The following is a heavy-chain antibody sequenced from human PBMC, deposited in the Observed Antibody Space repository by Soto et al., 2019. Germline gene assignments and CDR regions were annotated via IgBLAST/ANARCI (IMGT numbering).Heavy chain of an antibody. J-gene: IGHJ6*02. CDR2: IYYSGST. CDR3: ARQGSSYPTYYYGMDV. CDR1: GGSISSSSYY. V-gene: IGHV4-39*01. D-gene: IGHD6-13*01. Sequence: SSETLSLTCTVSGGSISSSSYYWGWIRQPPGKGLEWIGSIYYSGSTYCNPSLKSRVTISVDTSKNQFSLKLSSVTAADTAVYYCARQGSSYPTYYYGMDVWGQGTTVTVSS.